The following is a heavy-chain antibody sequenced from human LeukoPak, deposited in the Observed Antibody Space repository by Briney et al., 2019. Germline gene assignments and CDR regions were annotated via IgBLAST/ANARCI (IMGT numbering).Heavy chain of an antibody. V-gene: IGHV1-2*02. D-gene: IGHD6-13*01. CDR3: ARGIAAAGGRWFDP. Sequence: ASVKVSCKASGYSFTDYYMHWVRQAPGQGLEWMGWINPNSGGTNYAQQFQGRVTMTRDTSISTAYMELSNLRSDDTAVYYCARGIAAAGGRWFDPWGQGTLVTVSS. CDR1: GYSFTDYY. J-gene: IGHJ5*02. CDR2: INPNSGGT.